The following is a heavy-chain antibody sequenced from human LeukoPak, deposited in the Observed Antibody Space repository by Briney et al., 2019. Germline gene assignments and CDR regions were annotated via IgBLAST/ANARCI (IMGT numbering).Heavy chain of an antibody. D-gene: IGHD6-13*01. CDR2: IYSSGST. CDR3: ARHRLNYGYSRGGRFDY. Sequence: SETLSLTCSVSGGSISSSDYYWDWIRQPPGKGLEWIGSIYSSGSTYYNPSLKSRVTLSVDTSKNLFSLRLNSVTAADTALYYCARHRLNYGYSRGGRFDYWGQGTLVTVSS. CDR1: GGSISSSDYY. V-gene: IGHV4-39*07. J-gene: IGHJ4*02.